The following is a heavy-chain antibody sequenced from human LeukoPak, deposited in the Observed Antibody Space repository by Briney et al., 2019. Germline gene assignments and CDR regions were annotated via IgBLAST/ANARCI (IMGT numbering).Heavy chain of an antibody. CDR3: ARSPPVIPDAFDI. V-gene: IGHV3-33*01. J-gene: IGHJ3*02. CDR1: GFTFSSYG. Sequence: GGTLRLSCAASGFTFSSYGMHWVRQAPGKGLEWVAVIWYDGNNKYYADSVKGRFTISRDNSKNTLYLQMNSLRAEDTAVYFCARSPPVIPDAFDIWGQGTMVTVSS. D-gene: IGHD3-16*02. CDR2: IWYDGNNK.